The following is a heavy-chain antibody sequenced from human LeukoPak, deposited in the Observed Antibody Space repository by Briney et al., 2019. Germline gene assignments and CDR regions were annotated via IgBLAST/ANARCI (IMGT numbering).Heavy chain of an antibody. CDR3: ARMLLWFGEFPIPRFDP. V-gene: IGHV4-59*01. Sequence: PSETLSLTCTVSGGSISSYYWSCIRQPPGKGLEWIGYIYYSGSTNYNPSLKSRVTISVDTSKNQFSLKLSSVTAADTAVYYCARMLLWFGEFPIPRFDPWGQGTLVTVSS. J-gene: IGHJ5*02. CDR1: GGSISSYY. CDR2: IYYSGST. D-gene: IGHD3-10*01.